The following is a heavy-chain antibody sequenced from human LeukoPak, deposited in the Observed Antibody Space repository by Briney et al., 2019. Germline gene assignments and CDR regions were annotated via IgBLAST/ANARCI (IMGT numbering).Heavy chain of an antibody. CDR3: ARGDPGITGTGSDAFDI. V-gene: IGHV4-59*01. CDR2: IYYSGST. D-gene: IGHD1-20*01. J-gene: IGHJ3*02. CDR1: GGSFSGYY. Sequence: SETLSLTCAVYGGSFSGYYWSWLRQPPGKGLEWIGYIYYSGSTNYNPSLKSRVTISVDTSKNQFSLKLSSVTAADTAVYYCARGDPGITGTGSDAFDIWGQGTMVTVSS.